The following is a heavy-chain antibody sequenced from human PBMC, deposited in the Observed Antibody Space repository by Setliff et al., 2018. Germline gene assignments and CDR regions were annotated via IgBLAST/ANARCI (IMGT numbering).Heavy chain of an antibody. CDR1: GGSISSSSYY. CDR2: IDYSGTI. Sequence: NPSETLSLTCIVSGGSISSSSYYWGWIRQPPGKGLEWIGSIDYSGTIYYNPSLKSRVTISVDTSKNQVSLELSSVTAADTAVYYCARSGDYIWGSYRPYYFDHWGQGTLVTVSS. V-gene: IGHV4-39*07. CDR3: ARSGDYIWGSYRPYYFDH. J-gene: IGHJ4*02. D-gene: IGHD3-16*02.